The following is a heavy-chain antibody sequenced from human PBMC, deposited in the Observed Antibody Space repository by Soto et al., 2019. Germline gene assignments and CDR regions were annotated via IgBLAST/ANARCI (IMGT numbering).Heavy chain of an antibody. CDR3: ANFSPATVTTTHY. CDR1: GLTFSSYA. D-gene: IGHD4-17*01. V-gene: IGHV3-23*01. J-gene: IGHJ4*02. Sequence: GGSLRLSCAVSGLTFSSYAMNWVRQATGKGLEWISAISGSGFVTYYADSVKGRFTISRDNSKNTLYLQMNSLRAEDTAVYYRANFSPATVTTTHYWGQGTLVTVSS. CDR2: ISGSGFVT.